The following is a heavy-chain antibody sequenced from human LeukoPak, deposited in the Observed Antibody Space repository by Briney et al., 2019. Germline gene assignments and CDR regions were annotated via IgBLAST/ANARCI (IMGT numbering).Heavy chain of an antibody. Sequence: SETLSLTCTVSGGSISSYYWSWIRQPPGKGLEWIGEINHSGSTNYNPSLKSRVTISVDTSKNQFSLKLSSVIAADTAMYYCARDLSTYYYGSGSANWLDPWGQGTLVTVSS. V-gene: IGHV4-34*01. CDR2: INHSGST. CDR3: ARDLSTYYYGSGSANWLDP. CDR1: GGSISSYY. D-gene: IGHD3-10*01. J-gene: IGHJ5*02.